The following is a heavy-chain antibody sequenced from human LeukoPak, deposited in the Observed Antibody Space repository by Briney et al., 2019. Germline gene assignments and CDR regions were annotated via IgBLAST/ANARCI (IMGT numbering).Heavy chain of an antibody. CDR2: VNYNGRNQ. D-gene: IGHD3-10*01. J-gene: IGHJ4*02. CDR3: ARVAGYYGSGSYLLDY. Sequence: PGGSLRLSCAASGFTFSNFGMHWVRQAPGKGLEWLAFVNYNGRNQYHADSVKGRFIISRDNSKKTVYLQMNSLRAEDTAVYYCARVAGYYGSGSYLLDYWGQGTLVTVSS. CDR1: GFTFSNFG. V-gene: IGHV3-30*02.